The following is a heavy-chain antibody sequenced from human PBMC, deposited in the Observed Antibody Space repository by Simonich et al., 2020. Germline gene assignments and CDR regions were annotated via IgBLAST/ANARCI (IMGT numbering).Heavy chain of an antibody. V-gene: IGHV3-23*01. Sequence: EVQLLESGGGLVQPGGSLRLSCAASGFTFSSYAMSWVRQAPGKGLEWVSAISGSGGRTYYADSVKGRFTISRDNSKNTLYLQMNSLRAEDTAVYYCAKEESYSSTSCYDAFDIWGQGTMVTVSS. CDR2: ISGSGGRT. CDR3: AKEESYSSTSCYDAFDI. CDR1: GFTFSSYA. J-gene: IGHJ3*02. D-gene: IGHD2-2*01.